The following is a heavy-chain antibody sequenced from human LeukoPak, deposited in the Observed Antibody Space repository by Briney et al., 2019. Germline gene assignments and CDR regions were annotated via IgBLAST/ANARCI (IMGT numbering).Heavy chain of an antibody. V-gene: IGHV3-7*01. CDR3: AREKATDAFDI. Sequence: GGSLRLSCAASGFTFSSYCMSWVRQAPGKGLEWVANIKEDGSEKYYVDSVKGRFTISRDNAKNSLYLQMNSLRAEDTAVYYCAREKATDAFDIWGQGTMVTVSS. CDR1: GFTFSSYC. J-gene: IGHJ3*02. CDR2: IKEDGSEK. D-gene: IGHD1-26*01.